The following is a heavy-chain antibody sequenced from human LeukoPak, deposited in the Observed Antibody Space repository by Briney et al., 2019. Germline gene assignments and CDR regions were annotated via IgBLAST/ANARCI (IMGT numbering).Heavy chain of an antibody. D-gene: IGHD6-13*01. CDR2: IYYSGST. V-gene: IGHV4-59*01. Sequence: SETLSLTCTVSGGSISSYYWSWIRQPPGKGLEWIGYIYYSGSTNYNPSLKSRVTISVDTSKNQFSLKLSSVTAADTAVYYCARDGSWYHWGHYFDYWGQGTLVTASS. J-gene: IGHJ4*02. CDR3: ARDGSWYHWGHYFDY. CDR1: GGSISSYY.